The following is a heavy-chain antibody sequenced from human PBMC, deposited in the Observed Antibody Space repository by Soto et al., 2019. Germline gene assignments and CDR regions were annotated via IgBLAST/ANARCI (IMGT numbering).Heavy chain of an antibody. Sequence: GGSLRLSCAASGFTFSSYGMHWVRQAPGKGLEWVAVIWYDGSNKYYADSVKGRLTISRDNSKNTLYLQMNSLRAEDTVVYYCARGSISLGYCSSTSCRFYYYYGMDVWGQGTTVTVSS. CDR3: ARGSISLGYCSSTSCRFYYYYGMDV. CDR1: GFTFSSYG. D-gene: IGHD2-2*01. CDR2: IWYDGSNK. J-gene: IGHJ6*02. V-gene: IGHV3-33*01.